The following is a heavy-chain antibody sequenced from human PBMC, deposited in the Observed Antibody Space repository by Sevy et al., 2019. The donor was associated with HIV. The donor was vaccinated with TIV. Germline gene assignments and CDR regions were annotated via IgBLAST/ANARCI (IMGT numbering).Heavy chain of an antibody. Sequence: GGSLRLSCAASGFSFSTYGMHWVRQVPGKGLEWVAFIRLDGGNRYYVDSVKGQFTISRDNSKNTLYLQMNSLRPEDTAIYYCAKDPRVTISGTTNYYYYMDVWGKGTTVTVS. D-gene: IGHD1-7*01. J-gene: IGHJ6*03. CDR2: IRLDGGNR. CDR1: GFSFSTYG. CDR3: AKDPRVTISGTTNYYYYMDV. V-gene: IGHV3-30*02.